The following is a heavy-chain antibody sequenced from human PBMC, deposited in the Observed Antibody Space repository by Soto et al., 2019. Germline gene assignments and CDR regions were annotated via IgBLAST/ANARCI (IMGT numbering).Heavy chain of an antibody. CDR2: TSYDGSNT. CDR3: SQWGTTGGFDV. V-gene: IGHV3-30*19. Sequence: QVQLVESGGGVVQPGTSLRLSCVGSGFTFRSFVIHWVRQAPGKGLEWVARTSYDGSNTYYDDSVKGRFTISSDNSRNTVDLQMDSMRLVDTALSYFSQWGTTGGFDVWGQGTLVSVSS. J-gene: IGHJ4*02. CDR1: GFTFRSFV. D-gene: IGHD3-16*01.